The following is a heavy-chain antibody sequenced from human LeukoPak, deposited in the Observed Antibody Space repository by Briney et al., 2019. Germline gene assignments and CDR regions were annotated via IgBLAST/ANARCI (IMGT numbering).Heavy chain of an antibody. CDR2: IYYSGST. J-gene: IGHJ6*02. V-gene: IGHV4-59*08. Sequence: PSETLSLTCTVSGGSISSYYWSWIRQPPGKGLEWTGYIYYSGSTNYNPSLKSRVTISVDTSKNQFSLKLSSVTAADTVVYYCARHGDRVLLWFGEIRNYYYYYGMDVWGQGTTVTVSS. CDR3: ARHGDRVLLWFGEIRNYYYYYGMDV. D-gene: IGHD3-10*01. CDR1: GGSISSYY.